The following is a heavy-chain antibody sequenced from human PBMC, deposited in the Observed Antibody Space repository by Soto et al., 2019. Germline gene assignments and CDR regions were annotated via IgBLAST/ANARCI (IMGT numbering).Heavy chain of an antibody. D-gene: IGHD7-27*01. Sequence: QVQLVQSGAEVKEPGGSVKVSCKASGYTFASLDINWMRQATGQGLEWMGWMSPGSGDTGYAQKFQGRVSMTRDTSLGTSYMELSSLRSEDTAVYYCARGFDAGVDFWGQGTLVTVS. CDR1: GYTFASLD. J-gene: IGHJ4*02. V-gene: IGHV1-8*01. CDR3: ARGFDAGVDF. CDR2: MSPGSGDT.